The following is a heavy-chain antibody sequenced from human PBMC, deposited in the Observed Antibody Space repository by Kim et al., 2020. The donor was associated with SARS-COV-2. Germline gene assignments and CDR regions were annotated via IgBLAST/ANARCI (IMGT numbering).Heavy chain of an antibody. CDR2: IWSDGSKE. V-gene: IGHV3-33*01. CDR1: GLPFSASG. CDR3: ARDKGERYSDY. J-gene: IGHJ4*02. D-gene: IGHD3-16*01. Sequence: GGSLRLSCAASGLPFSASGMHWVRQAPGKGLEWVAMIWSDGSKEYYADSVNGRFTISRDNSKNTVYLQRNSLRAEDTAVYYCARDKGERYSDYWGQGTLVIVS.